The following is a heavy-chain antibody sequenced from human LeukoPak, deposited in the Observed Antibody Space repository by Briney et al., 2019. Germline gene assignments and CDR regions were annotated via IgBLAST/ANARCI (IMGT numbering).Heavy chain of an antibody. D-gene: IGHD6-13*01. CDR1: GYTFTTYW. CDR2: ISPGDSDA. J-gene: IGHJ3*02. Sequence: GESLKISCKGSGYTFTTYWIGWVRQMPGKGLEWMGIISPGDSDARYNTSVQGQVSISADKSISTAYLQWSSLKASDTAMYYCARLGSSTWKDAFDSWGQGTMVTVSS. CDR3: ARLGSSTWKDAFDS. V-gene: IGHV5-51*01.